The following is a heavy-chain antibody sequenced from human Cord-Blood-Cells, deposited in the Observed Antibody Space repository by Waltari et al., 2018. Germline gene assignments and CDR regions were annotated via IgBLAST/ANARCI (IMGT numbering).Heavy chain of an antibody. CDR1: GFTVSSYY. V-gene: IGHV3-53*04. Sequence: EVQLVASGGGLVQPGGSLRFSCEPSGFTVSSYYMSRVGQAPGQGLEWVSVIYSGGSTYYADSVKGRFTISRHNSKNTLYLQMNSLRAEDTAVYYCARGVGSGWYDYWGQGTLVTVSS. CDR2: IYSGGST. J-gene: IGHJ4*02. CDR3: ARGVGSGWYDY. D-gene: IGHD6-19*01.